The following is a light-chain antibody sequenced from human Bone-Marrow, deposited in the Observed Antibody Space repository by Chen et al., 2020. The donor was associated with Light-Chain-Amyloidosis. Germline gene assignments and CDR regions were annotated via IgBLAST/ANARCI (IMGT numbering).Light chain of an antibody. CDR2: EVS. Sequence: QSALTQPSSVSGSPGQSITISCTGTSGDGGGYNYVSWYRHHPGNAPKLMIYEVSNRPSGVSNRFSGARSGNAASLTISALQTEDEANYYGSSYTRTGPYVFGTGTKVTVL. CDR3: SSYTRTGPYV. V-gene: IGLV2-14*01. J-gene: IGLJ1*01. CDR1: SGDGGGYNY.